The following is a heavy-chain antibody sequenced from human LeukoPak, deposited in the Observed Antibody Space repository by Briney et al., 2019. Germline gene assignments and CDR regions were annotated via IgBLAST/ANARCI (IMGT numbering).Heavy chain of an antibody. CDR2: IYSGST. D-gene: IGHD7-27*01. V-gene: IGHV4-59*01. Sequence: PSETLSLTCIVSGGSISSYYWSWIRQPPGKGLEWIGYIYSGSTNYNPSLKSRVTISVDTSKNQFSLKLSSVTAADTAVYYCARDPGPWFDPWGQGTLVTVSS. CDR3: ARDPGPWFDP. J-gene: IGHJ5*02. CDR1: GGSISSYY.